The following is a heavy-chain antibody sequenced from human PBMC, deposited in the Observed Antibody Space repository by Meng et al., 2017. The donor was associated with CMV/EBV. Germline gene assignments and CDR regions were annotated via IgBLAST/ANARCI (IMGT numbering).Heavy chain of an antibody. V-gene: IGHV3-20*04. CDR3: ARVRTASLHFDL. D-gene: IGHD3-10*01. Sequence: SCAASGFTFDDYGMGWVRQAPGKGLEWVSGINWNGGSTGYADSVKGRFTISRDNAKNSLYLQMNSLRAEDTALYYCARVRTASLHFDLWGRGTLVTVSS. J-gene: IGHJ2*01. CDR2: INWNGGST. CDR1: GFTFDDYG.